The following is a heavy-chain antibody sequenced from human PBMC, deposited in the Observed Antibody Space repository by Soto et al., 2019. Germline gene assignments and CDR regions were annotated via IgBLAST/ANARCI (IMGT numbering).Heavy chain of an antibody. Sequence: EVQLVESGGGLVQPGGSLTLSCAASEFAFSSYWMTWVRQARGKGLEWVANIRKDGSQRSYLDSVRGRFTISRDNSKNSLYLQMNSLRAEDTALYFCARDVSPGRSGLYFDAFDIWGQGTMVTVSS. CDR3: ARDVSPGRSGLYFDAFDI. J-gene: IGHJ3*02. V-gene: IGHV3-7*05. CDR2: IRKDGSQR. D-gene: IGHD2-8*01. CDR1: EFAFSSYW.